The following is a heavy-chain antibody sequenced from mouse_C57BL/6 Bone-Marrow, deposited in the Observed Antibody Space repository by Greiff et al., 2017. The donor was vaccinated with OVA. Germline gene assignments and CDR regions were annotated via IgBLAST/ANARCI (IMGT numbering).Heavy chain of an antibody. CDR2: ISSGSSTI. Sequence: EVQLVESGGGLVKPGGSLKLSCAASGFTFSDYGMHWVRQAPEKGLEWVAYISSGSSTIYYADTVKGRFTISRDNAKNTLFLQMTSLRSEDTAMYYCANDYEDYYAMDYWGQGTSVTVSS. J-gene: IGHJ4*01. CDR1: GFTFSDYG. V-gene: IGHV5-17*01. CDR3: ANDYEDYYAMDY. D-gene: IGHD2-4*01.